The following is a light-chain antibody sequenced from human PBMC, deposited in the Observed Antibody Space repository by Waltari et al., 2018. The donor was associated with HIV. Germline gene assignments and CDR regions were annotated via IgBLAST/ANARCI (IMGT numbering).Light chain of an antibody. Sequence: QSALTQPPSASGSPGQPVTIACTGTSSDVGGYNYVSWYQQYPGKAPKLMIYEVTKRPSGVPDCFAGSKSGNTASLTVSGLQAEDEADYYCSSYAGSNNYVVFGGGTMLTVL. V-gene: IGLV2-8*01. CDR2: EVT. CDR1: SSDVGGYNY. J-gene: IGLJ2*01. CDR3: SSYAGSNNYVV.